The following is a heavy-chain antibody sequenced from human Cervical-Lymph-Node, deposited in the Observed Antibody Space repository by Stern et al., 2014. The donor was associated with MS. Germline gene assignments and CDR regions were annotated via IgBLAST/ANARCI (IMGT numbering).Heavy chain of an antibody. D-gene: IGHD4-17*01. Sequence: QVQLQESGPRLVKPSETLSLTCTVSCDSITSYYWSWIRQPAGKGLEWIGRTHASGNSDYNASLKTRVPLSFDTSKSHFSLRLQSVTAADTAVYYCARVGYGDNGWAFDIWGQGTTVTVSS. CDR1: CDSITSYY. J-gene: IGHJ3*02. V-gene: IGHV4-4*07. CDR3: ARVGYGDNGWAFDI. CDR2: THASGNS.